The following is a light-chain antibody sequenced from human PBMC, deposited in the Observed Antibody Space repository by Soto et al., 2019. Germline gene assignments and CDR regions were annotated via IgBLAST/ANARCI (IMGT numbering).Light chain of an antibody. V-gene: IGKV1-39*01. J-gene: IGKJ2*01. Sequence: DIQMTQSPSSLSASVGDRVTITCRASQTISTYLNWYQQEPGRAPRLLIHSASSLQSGVPSKFSGSGSGADFTLTISSLQPEDFATYYCQQSYSTPYTFGQGTKLEIK. CDR2: SAS. CDR1: QTISTY. CDR3: QQSYSTPYT.